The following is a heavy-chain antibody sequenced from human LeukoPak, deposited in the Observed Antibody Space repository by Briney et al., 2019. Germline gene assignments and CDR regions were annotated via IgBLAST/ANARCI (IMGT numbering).Heavy chain of an antibody. Sequence: GESLKISCKGSGYRFTSYWIGWVRQMPGKGLEWMGIIYPGDSDTRYSPSFQGQVTIPADKSISTAYLQWSSLKASDTAMYYCARSPDCSGGSCYSYWFDPWGQGTLVTVSS. CDR3: ARSPDCSGGSCYSYWFDP. CDR2: IYPGDSDT. CDR1: GYRFTSYW. D-gene: IGHD2-15*01. V-gene: IGHV5-51*01. J-gene: IGHJ5*02.